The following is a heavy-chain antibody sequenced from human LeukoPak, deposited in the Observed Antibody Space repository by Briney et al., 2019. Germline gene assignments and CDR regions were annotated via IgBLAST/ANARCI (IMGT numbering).Heavy chain of an antibody. CDR3: ARGDHVRIYAESAFDI. D-gene: IGHD3-3*01. Sequence: ASVKVSCKASGYTFTYRYLHWVRQAPGQALEWMGWITPFNGNTNYAQKFQDRVTITRDRSMSTAYMELSSLRSEDTAVYYCARGDHVRIYAESAFDIWGQGTKVTVSS. J-gene: IGHJ3*02. CDR2: ITPFNGNT. V-gene: IGHV1-45*02. CDR1: GYTFTYRY.